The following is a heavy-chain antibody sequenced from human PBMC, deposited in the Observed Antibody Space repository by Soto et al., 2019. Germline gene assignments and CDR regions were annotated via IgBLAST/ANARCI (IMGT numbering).Heavy chain of an antibody. CDR3: AKDGRIHLYSPPFDY. J-gene: IGHJ4*02. V-gene: IGHV3-23*01. Sequence: EVQLLESGGGVVQQGGSLRLSCAASAFTFSSYAMSWVRQTPRKGLEWVSSISGSGDSTFYADSVKGRFTISRDNSKNTLYLEMSSLRAEDTAIYFCAKDGRIHLYSPPFDYWGQGALVSVTS. CDR2: ISGSGDST. CDR1: AFTFSSYA. D-gene: IGHD5-18*01.